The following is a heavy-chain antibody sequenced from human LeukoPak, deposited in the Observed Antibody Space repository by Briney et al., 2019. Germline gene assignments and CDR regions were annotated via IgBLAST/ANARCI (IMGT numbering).Heavy chain of an antibody. CDR2: IYYSGST. CDR3: ARVMVWSVLP. Sequence: SETLSLTCTVSGGSISSSSYYWGWIRQPPGKGLEWIRSIYYSGSTYYNPSLKSRVTISVDTSKNQFSLKLSSVTAADTAVYYCARVMVWSVLPWGQGTLVTVSS. D-gene: IGHD3-3*01. CDR1: GGSISSSSYY. V-gene: IGHV4-39*07. J-gene: IGHJ5*02.